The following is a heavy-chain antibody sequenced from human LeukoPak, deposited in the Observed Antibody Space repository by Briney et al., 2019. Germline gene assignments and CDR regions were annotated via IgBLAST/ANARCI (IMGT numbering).Heavy chain of an antibody. V-gene: IGHV3-7*04. CDR2: IKEDGSAT. J-gene: IGHJ4*02. D-gene: IGHD1-1*01. Sequence: GGSLRLSCAASGFTFSTYWMTWVRQAPGKGPEWVANIKEDGSATYYVDSVKGRFAISRDNAKKSLYLQMNSLRAEDTAVYYCARDSPGYLAYDSWGQGTLVTVSS. CDR1: GFTFSTYW. CDR3: ARDSPGYLAYDS.